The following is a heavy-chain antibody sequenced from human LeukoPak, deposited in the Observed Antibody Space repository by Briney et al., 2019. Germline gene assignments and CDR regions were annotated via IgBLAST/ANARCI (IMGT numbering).Heavy chain of an antibody. J-gene: IGHJ4*02. CDR2: ISGSGGST. CDR1: GFTFSSYA. CDR3: AKSLGFYRLQFFDY. D-gene: IGHD4-11*01. Sequence: PGGSLRLSCAASGFTFSSYAMSWVRQAPGKGLEWVSAISGSGGSTYYADSVKGRFTISRDNSKSTLYLQMNSLRAEDTAVYYCAKSLGFYRLQFFDYWGQGTLVTVSS. V-gene: IGHV3-23*01.